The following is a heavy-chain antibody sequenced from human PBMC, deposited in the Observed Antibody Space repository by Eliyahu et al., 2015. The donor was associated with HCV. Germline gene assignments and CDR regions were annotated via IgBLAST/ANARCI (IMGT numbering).Heavy chain of an antibody. Sequence: QLVESGGALIQPGGSLSLSCAASGXSFNVYDXXWVRXAPGKGLXWISYISSSGSTIYYADSVEGRFTIXRDNAKNSLFLQLNSLTADDTAVYFCARAGQWQTFDRWGQGTRVTVSS. D-gene: IGHD6-19*01. CDR2: ISSSGSTI. CDR3: ARAGQWQTFDR. V-gene: IGHV3-48*03. J-gene: IGHJ4*02. CDR1: GXSFNVYD.